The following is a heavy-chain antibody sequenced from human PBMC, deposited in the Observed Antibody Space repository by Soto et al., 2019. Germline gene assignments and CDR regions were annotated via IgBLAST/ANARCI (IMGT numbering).Heavy chain of an antibody. CDR1: GYTFANYW. D-gene: IGHD1-1*01. CDR2: IYHSASRT. Sequence: HVESLKSSCESSGYTFANYWIGWVRQVPGKGLEWVAIIYHSASRTIYSPSFQRQVTISADKSISTAYLQWTSLKASDTAISYCSKFKYSTTVRCRQHWGQGTPFAVSS. CDR3: SKFKYSTTVRCRQH. V-gene: IGHV5-51*01. J-gene: IGHJ1*01.